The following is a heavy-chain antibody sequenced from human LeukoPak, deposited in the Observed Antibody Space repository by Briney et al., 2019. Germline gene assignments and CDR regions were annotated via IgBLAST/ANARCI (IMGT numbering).Heavy chain of an antibody. CDR3: ARDYIVVVPAANWFDP. Sequence: EASVKVSCKASGYTSTSYAMNWVRQAPGQGLEWMGWINTNTGNPTYAQGFTGRFVFSLDTSVSTAYLQISSLKAEDTAVYYCARDYIVVVPAANWFDPWGQGTLVTVSS. D-gene: IGHD2-2*01. CDR2: INTNTGNP. V-gene: IGHV7-4-1*02. J-gene: IGHJ5*02. CDR1: GYTSTSYA.